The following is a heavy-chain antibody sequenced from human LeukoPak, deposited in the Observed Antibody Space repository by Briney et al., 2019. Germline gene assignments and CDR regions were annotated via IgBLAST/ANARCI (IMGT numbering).Heavy chain of an antibody. CDR2: INHSGST. CDR3: ARVDTAMVSETDY. J-gene: IGHJ4*02. D-gene: IGHD5-18*01. Sequence: PSGTLSLTCAVSGGSISSSNWWSWVRQPPGKGLEWIGEINHSGSTNYNPSLKSRVTISVDTSKNQFSLKLSSVTAADTAVYYCARVDTAMVSETDYWGQGTLVTVSS. CDR1: GGSISSSNW. V-gene: IGHV4-4*02.